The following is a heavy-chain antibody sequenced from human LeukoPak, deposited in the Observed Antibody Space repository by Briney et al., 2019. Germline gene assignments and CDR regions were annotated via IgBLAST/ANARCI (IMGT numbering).Heavy chain of an antibody. CDR2: IYHSGST. V-gene: IGHV4-30-2*01. CDR1: GGSISSGGSS. J-gene: IGHJ3*02. D-gene: IGHD4-17*01. CDR3: ARGLTVTPDAFDI. Sequence: SQTLSLTCAVSGGSISSGGSSWSWIRQPPGKGLEWIGYIYHSGSTYYNPSLKSRVTISVDWSKNQFSLNLNSVTAADTAVYYCARGLTVTPDAFDIWGQGTMVAVYS.